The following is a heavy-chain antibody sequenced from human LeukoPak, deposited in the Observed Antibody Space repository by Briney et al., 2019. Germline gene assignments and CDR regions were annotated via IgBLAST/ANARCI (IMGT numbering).Heavy chain of an antibody. D-gene: IGHD5-18*01. CDR1: GFTFSSYA. J-gene: IGHJ4*02. CDR2: ISGSGGST. CDR3: ASRDTAMVAFDY. Sequence: GGSLRLSGAASGFTFSSYAMSWVRQAPGKGLEWVSAISGSGGSTYYADSVKGRFTISRDNSKNTLYLQMNSLRAEDTAVYYCASRDTAMVAFDYWGQGTLVTVSS. V-gene: IGHV3-23*01.